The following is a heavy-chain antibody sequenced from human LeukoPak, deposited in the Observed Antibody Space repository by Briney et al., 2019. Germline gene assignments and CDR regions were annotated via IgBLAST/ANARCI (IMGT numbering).Heavy chain of an antibody. CDR1: GYTFTGYY. V-gene: IGHV1-2*02. CDR3: ARDFGYCSSTSCYANAFDI. D-gene: IGHD2-2*03. Sequence: GASVTVSCTASGYTFTGYYMHWVRQAPGQGLEWMGWINPNSGGTNYAQKFQGRVTMTRDTSISTAYMELSRLRSEDTAVYYCARDFGYCSSTSCYANAFDIWGQGTMVTVSS. J-gene: IGHJ3*02. CDR2: INPNSGGT.